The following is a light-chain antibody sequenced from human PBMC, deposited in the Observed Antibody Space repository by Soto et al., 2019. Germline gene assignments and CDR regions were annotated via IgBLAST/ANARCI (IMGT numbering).Light chain of an antibody. J-gene: IGLJ3*02. CDR2: NNS. CDR3: ASWDDSLNGHWV. CDR1: SSNLGSNS. V-gene: IGLV1-44*01. Sequence: QSVLTQPPSASGTPGQRVIISCSGSSSNLGSNSGNWYQQLPGTAPKLLIFNNSQRPSGVPDRFSGSKSGTSASLAISGLQSEDEADYYCASWDDSLNGHWVFGGGTKLTVL.